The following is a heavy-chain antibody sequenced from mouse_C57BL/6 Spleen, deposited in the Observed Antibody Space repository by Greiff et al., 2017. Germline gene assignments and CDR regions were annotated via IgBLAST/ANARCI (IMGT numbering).Heavy chain of an antibody. J-gene: IGHJ2*01. CDR2: IRLKSDNYAT. CDR1: GFTFSNYW. V-gene: IGHV6-3*01. Sequence: DVQLQESGGGLVQPGGSMKLSCVASGFTFSNYWMNWVRQSPEKGLEWVAQIRLKSDNYATHYAESVKGRFNISRDDSKSSVSLQMNNLRDEDTGIYYCTGQNYCGSSFDYWGKGTTLTVYS. D-gene: IGHD1-1*01. CDR3: TGQNYCGSSFDY.